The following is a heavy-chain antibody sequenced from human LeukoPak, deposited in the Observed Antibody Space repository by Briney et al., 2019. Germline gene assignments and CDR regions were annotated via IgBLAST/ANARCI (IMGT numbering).Heavy chain of an antibody. CDR3: ARLPFTFGGVIPYFDY. D-gene: IGHD3-16*02. CDR2: ISGSGGST. J-gene: IGHJ4*02. V-gene: IGHV3-23*01. CDR1: GFIFSSYA. Sequence: GGSLRLSCAASGFIFSSYAMSWVRQAPGKGLEWVSAISGSGGSTYYADSVKGRFTISRDNSKNTLYLQMNSLRAEDTAVYYCARLPFTFGGVIPYFDYWGQGTLVTVSS.